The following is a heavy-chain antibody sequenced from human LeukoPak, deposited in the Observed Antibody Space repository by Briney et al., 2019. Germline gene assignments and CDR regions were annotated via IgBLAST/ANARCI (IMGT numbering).Heavy chain of an antibody. Sequence: GRSLRLSCAASGFTFSSYGMHWVRQAPGKGLEWVAVISYDGSNKYYADSVKGRFTISRDNSKNTLYLQMNSLRAEDTAVYYCAKDRRGSGSYQFDPWGQGTLVTVSS. J-gene: IGHJ5*02. D-gene: IGHD3-10*01. CDR1: GFTFSSYG. CDR3: AKDRRGSGSYQFDP. CDR2: ISYDGSNK. V-gene: IGHV3-30*18.